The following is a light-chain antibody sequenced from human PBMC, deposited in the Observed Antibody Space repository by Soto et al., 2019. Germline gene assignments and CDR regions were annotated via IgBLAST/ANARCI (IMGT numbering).Light chain of an antibody. V-gene: IGKV1-39*01. CDR2: AAS. J-gene: IGKJ5*01. CDR1: QSISSY. Sequence: DLQMTQSPSFLSASVGARVPITCRASQSISSYLNWYQQKPGKAPKLLIYAASSLQSGVPSRFSGSGSGTDFTLTISSLQPEDFATYYCQQSYSTLITFGQGTRLEIK. CDR3: QQSYSTLIT.